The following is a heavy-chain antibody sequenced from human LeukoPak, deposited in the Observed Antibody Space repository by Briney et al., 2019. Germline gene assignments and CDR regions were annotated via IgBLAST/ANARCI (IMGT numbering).Heavy chain of an antibody. D-gene: IGHD6-6*01. V-gene: IGHV4-59*12. CDR2: IYHSGST. J-gene: IGHJ4*02. CDR1: GASLSNYY. Sequence: PSETLSLTCTVSGASLSNYYWSWIRQPPGKGLEWIGYIYHSGSTYYNPSLKSRVTISVDRSKNQFSLKLSSVTAADTAVYYCARGDSSSSFDYWGQGTLVTVSS. CDR3: ARGDSSSSFDY.